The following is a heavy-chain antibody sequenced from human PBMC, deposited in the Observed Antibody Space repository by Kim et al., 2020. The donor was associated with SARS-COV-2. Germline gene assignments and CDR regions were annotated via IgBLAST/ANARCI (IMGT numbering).Heavy chain of an antibody. Sequence: YYAASVKGRFTISRDNSKNTLFLQMNSLTVEDTAVYFCARGEVVTANPLDYWGQGTLVTVSS. CDR3: ARGEVVTANPLDY. V-gene: IGHV3-30*01. J-gene: IGHJ4*02. D-gene: IGHD2-21*02.